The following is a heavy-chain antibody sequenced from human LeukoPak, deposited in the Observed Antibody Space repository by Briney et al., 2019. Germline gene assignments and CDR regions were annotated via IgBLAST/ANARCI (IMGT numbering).Heavy chain of an antibody. CDR2: ISYDGSNK. D-gene: IGHD6-19*01. V-gene: IGHV3-30-3*01. Sequence: GGSLRLSCAASGFTFSSSAMHWVRQAPDTGLEWVAVISYDGSNKYYADSVKGRFTISRDNSKNTLYLQMNSLRADDTAVYYCARDRDSSGGYEGFDYWGQGTLVTVSS. CDR3: ARDRDSSGGYEGFDY. J-gene: IGHJ4*02. CDR1: GFTFSSSA.